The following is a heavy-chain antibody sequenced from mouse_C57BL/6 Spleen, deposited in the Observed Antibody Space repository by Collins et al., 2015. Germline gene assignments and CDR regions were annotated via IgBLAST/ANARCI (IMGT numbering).Heavy chain of an antibody. CDR3: ARSRDAMDY. V-gene: IGHV1-50*01. CDR1: GYTFTSYW. J-gene: IGHJ4*01. Sequence: QVQLQQPGAELVKPGASVKLSCKASGYTFTSYWMQWVKQRPGQGLEWIGEIDPSDSYTNYNQKFEGKATLTVDTSSSTAYMQLSSLTSEDSAVYYCARSRDAMDYWGQGTSVTVSS. CDR2: IDPSDSYT.